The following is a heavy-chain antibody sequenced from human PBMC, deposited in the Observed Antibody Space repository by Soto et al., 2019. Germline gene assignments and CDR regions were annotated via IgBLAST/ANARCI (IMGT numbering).Heavy chain of an antibody. V-gene: IGHV1-18*01. Sequence: QVQLVQSGAEVKKPGASVKVSCKASGYTFTSYGISWVRQAPGQGLEWMGWISADNGNTNYAQKLQGRVTMTTDTSTSTAYMELRSLRSDDTAVYYCARGAYRIQLWHPVSLDYWGQGTLVTVSS. D-gene: IGHD5-18*01. CDR2: ISADNGNT. CDR1: GYTFTSYG. CDR3: ARGAYRIQLWHPVSLDY. J-gene: IGHJ4*02.